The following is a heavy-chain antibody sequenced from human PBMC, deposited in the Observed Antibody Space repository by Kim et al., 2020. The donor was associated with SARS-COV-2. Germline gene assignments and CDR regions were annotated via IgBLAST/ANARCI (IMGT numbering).Heavy chain of an antibody. V-gene: IGHV3-7*01. CDR3: ARDRGSGRYRGVYFQH. Sequence: GGSLRLSCAASGFTFSSYWMSWVRQAPGKGLEWVANIKQDGSEKYYVDSVKGRFTISRDNAKNSLYLQMNSLRAEDTAVYYCARDRGSGRYRGVYFQHWGDGRLLTASS. CDR1: GFTFSSYW. J-gene: IGHJ1*01. D-gene: IGHD3-10*01. CDR2: IKQDGSEK.